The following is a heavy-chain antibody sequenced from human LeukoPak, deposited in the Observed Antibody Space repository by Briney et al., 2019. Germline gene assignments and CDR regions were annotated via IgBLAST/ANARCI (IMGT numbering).Heavy chain of an antibody. CDR3: AQGSGYYYYYMDV. D-gene: IGHD6-19*01. J-gene: IGHJ6*03. CDR1: GFTFSSYG. CDR2: IRYDGSNI. Sequence: GGSLRLSCAASGFTFSSYGMHWVRQAPGKGLEWVAFIRYDGSNIYYADSVKGRFTISRDNSKNTLYLQMNSLRAEDTAVYNCAQGSGYYYYYMDVWGKGTTVTVSS. V-gene: IGHV3-30*02.